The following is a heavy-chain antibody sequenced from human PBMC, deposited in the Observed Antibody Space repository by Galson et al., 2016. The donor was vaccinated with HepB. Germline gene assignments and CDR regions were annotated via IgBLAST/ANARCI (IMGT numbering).Heavy chain of an antibody. J-gene: IGHJ4*02. V-gene: IGHV3-23*01. CDR1: GFTFSSYA. CDR2: ISDSGGST. Sequence: SLRLSCAASGFTFSSYAMSWVRQTPEKGLEWVSTISDSGGSTYYADSVKGRFIISRDNSKNTLSLQMNPLRAEDTAVYYCAKRALERLFDYWGQGTLVTVFS. CDR3: AKRALERLFDY.